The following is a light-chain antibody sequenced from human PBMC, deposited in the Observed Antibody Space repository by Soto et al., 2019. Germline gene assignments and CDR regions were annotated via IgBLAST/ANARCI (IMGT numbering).Light chain of an antibody. CDR2: GAS. J-gene: IGKJ4*01. Sequence: EIVMTQSPATLSVSPGERATLSCRASQSVRGNLAWYQQKPGQAPRLLIYGASPRATDIPARFSGSEYENEVTLTISSLQSEEFAIYYCQQYINWPLTFGGGTKVEIK. CDR3: QQYINWPLT. CDR1: QSVRGN. V-gene: IGKV3-15*01.